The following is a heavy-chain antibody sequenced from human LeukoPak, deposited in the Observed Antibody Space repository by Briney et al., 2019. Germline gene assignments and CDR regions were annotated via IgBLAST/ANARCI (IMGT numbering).Heavy chain of an antibody. CDR3: AKGGYSTSPGYMDV. Sequence: GGSLRLSCAASGFTFDEYGMHWVRQAPGKGLEWVSGISWNSGSRAYADSVKGRFTISRDNVKNSLYLQMNSLRAEDMALYYCAKGGYSTSPGYMDVWGKGTTVTVSS. J-gene: IGHJ6*03. D-gene: IGHD6-13*01. CDR2: ISWNSGSR. V-gene: IGHV3-9*03. CDR1: GFTFDEYG.